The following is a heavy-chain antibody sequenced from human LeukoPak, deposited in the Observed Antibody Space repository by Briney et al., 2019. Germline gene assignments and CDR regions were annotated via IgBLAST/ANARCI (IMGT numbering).Heavy chain of an antibody. CDR1: GGSISSSSYY. CDR2: INYSGDT. J-gene: IGHJ4*02. CDR3: VRLQAVTGNFDY. V-gene: IGHV4-39*07. D-gene: IGHD1-20*01. Sequence: SETLSLTCTVSGGSISSSSYYWGWIRQPPGKGLEWIETINYSGDTYYNPSLKSRVTISVDSSKNQFSLKLSSVTAADTSVYYCVRLQAVTGNFDYWGQGALVTVSS.